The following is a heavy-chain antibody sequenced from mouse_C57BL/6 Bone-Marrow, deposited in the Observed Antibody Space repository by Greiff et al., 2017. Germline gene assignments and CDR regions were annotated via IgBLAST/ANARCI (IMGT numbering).Heavy chain of an antibody. Sequence: QVQLQQPAPELVHPAPSVQMSSKASAYTFTSYWIPWVKQRPGQGLEWIGDIYPGSGSTNYNEKFKSKATLTVDTSSRTAYMQLSSLTSEDFAVYCCAREGHSLHYWG. CDR3: AREGHSLHY. D-gene: IGHD3-1*01. J-gene: IGHJ2*01. CDR1: AYTFTSYW. V-gene: IGHV1-55*01. CDR2: IYPGSGST.